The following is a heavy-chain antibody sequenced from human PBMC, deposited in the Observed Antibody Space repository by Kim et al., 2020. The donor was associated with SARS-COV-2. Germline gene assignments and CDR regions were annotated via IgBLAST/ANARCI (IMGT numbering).Heavy chain of an antibody. J-gene: IGHJ4*01. D-gene: IGHD2-2*01. CDR2: VYYSGST. CDR3: ARQGDVWYQAPIDF. Sequence: SETLCLTCTVSGGSISSSSYYWGWIRQPPGLGLEWTGSVYYSGSTYSNPSLKSRVTISVDTSKNQFSLKLSPVAADDTAEYYCARQGDVWYQAPIDFWG. CDR1: GGSISSSSYY. V-gene: IGHV4-39*01.